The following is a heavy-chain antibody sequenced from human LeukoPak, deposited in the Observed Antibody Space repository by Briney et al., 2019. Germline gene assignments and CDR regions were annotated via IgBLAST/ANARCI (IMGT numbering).Heavy chain of an antibody. CDR2: MNEDGGEI. J-gene: IGHJ5*02. CDR1: GSTFSSYC. V-gene: IGHV3-7*04. D-gene: IGHD3-10*01. Sequence: GGSLRLSCAASGSTFSSYCMTWVRQAPGKGLEWVASMNEDGGEIHYVDSVKGRLTISRDNAKNSLYLQMNSLTAEDTAVHYCVRAHHPGGWFDPWGQGTLVTVSS. CDR3: VRAHHPGGWFDP.